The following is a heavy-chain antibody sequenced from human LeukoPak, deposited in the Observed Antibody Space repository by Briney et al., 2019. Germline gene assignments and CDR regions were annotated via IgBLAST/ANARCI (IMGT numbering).Heavy chain of an antibody. CDR2: INTNTENP. Sequence: ASVKVSCKVSGYSFTSYAMNWVRQAPGQGLEWMGWINTNTENPAYAQGFTGRFVFSLDISVSTAYLQISSLKAEDTAVYYCARMGYCTRATCGGAFDFWGQGTLVTVSS. D-gene: IGHD2-8*01. V-gene: IGHV7-4-1*02. CDR1: GYSFTSYA. J-gene: IGHJ4*02. CDR3: ARMGYCTRATCGGAFDF.